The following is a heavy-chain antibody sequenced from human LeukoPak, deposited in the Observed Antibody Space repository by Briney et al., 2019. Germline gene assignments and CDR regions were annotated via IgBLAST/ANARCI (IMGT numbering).Heavy chain of an antibody. J-gene: IGHJ4*02. CDR2: LNEDGNRK. CDR3: ARAVTSTEGY. Sequence: GGSLRLSCAASGFNFNTYWRTWVRQAPGKGLEWVASLNEDGNRKYYVDSVKGRFTISRDNARKSLYLGMNSLRAEDTAVYYCARAVTSTEGYWGQGTLVTVSS. CDR1: GFNFNTYW. V-gene: IGHV3-7*03.